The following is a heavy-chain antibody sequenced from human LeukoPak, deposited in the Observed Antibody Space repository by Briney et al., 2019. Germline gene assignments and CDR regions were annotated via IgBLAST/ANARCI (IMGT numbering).Heavy chain of an antibody. J-gene: IGHJ4*02. CDR3: ARVPYYYDSGGYHYYFDY. CDR1: GGSINSYY. V-gene: IGHV4-59*01. CDR2: IYYSGST. Sequence: PSETLSLTCTVSGGSINSYYWSWIRQPPGKGLEWIGYIYYSGSTNYNPSLKSRVTISVDTSKNQFSLKLSSVTAADTAVYYCARVPYYYDSGGYHYYFDYWGPGTVVTVSS. D-gene: IGHD3-22*01.